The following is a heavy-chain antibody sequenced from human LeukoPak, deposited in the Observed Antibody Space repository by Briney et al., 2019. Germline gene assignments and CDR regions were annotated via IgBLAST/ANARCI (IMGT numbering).Heavy chain of an antibody. J-gene: IGHJ5*02. Sequence: PGRSLRLSCAASGFTFSSYGMHWVRQAPGKGLEWVAVIWYDGSNKYYADSVKGRFTISRDNSKNTLYLQMNSLRAEDTVVYYCARGRRYCSSTSCYFWFDPWGQGTLVTVSS. CDR3: ARGRRYCSSTSCYFWFDP. CDR2: IWYDGSNK. V-gene: IGHV3-33*01. D-gene: IGHD2-2*01. CDR1: GFTFSSYG.